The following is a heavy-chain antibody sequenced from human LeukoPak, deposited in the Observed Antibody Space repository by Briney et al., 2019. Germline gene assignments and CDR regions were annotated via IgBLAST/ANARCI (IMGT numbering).Heavy chain of an antibody. Sequence: GGALRLSCAASGFTFSNAWMSWVRQAPGKGLEWVSGISWSSGSIVYADSVKGRFTISRDNAKNSLYLQMNSLRAEDTALYYCAKDNIGSGWRNGFDPWGQGTLVTVSS. V-gene: IGHV3-9*01. J-gene: IGHJ5*02. CDR1: GFTFSNAW. CDR3: AKDNIGSGWRNGFDP. D-gene: IGHD6-19*01. CDR2: ISWSSGSI.